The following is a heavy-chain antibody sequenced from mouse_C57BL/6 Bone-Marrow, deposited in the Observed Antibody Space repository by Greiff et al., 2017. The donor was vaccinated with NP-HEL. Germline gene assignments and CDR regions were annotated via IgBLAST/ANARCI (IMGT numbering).Heavy chain of an antibody. CDR2: INPNNGGT. CDR3: AKEVGPYYFDY. CDR1: GYTFTDYN. V-gene: IGHV1-22*01. D-gene: IGHD1-1*02. Sequence: VHVKQSGPELVKPGASVKMSCKASGYTFTDYNMHWVKQSHGKSLEWIGYINPNNGGTSYNQKFKGKATLTVNKSSSTAYMELRSLTSEDSAVYYCAKEVGPYYFDYWGQGTTLTVSS. J-gene: IGHJ2*01.